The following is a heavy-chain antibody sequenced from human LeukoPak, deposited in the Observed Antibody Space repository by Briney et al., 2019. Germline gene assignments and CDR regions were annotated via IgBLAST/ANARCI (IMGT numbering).Heavy chain of an antibody. CDR2: ISSNGGDT. J-gene: IGHJ3*02. V-gene: IGHV3-64*01. D-gene: IGHD3-10*01. Sequence: GGSLRLSCAASGFTFSAYAMYWVRQAPGKGLEYVSAISSNGGDTYYANSVKGRFTISRDNSKNTLYLQMNSLRAEDTAVYYCARQHRRFGERAFDIWGQGTMVTVSS. CDR3: ARQHRRFGERAFDI. CDR1: GFTFSAYA.